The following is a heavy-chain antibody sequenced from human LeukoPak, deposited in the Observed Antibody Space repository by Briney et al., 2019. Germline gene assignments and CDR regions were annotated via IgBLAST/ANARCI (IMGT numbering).Heavy chain of an antibody. CDR3: AKDHLEYCSSTSCYEDAFDI. V-gene: IGHV3-23*01. CDR2: FSGSGGST. D-gene: IGHD2-2*01. J-gene: IGHJ3*02. CDR1: GFTFSSYA. Sequence: GGSLRLSCAAPGFTFSSYAMSWVRQAPGKGLEWVSAFSGSGGSTYYADSVKGRFTISRDNSKNTLYLQMNSLRAEDTAVYYCAKDHLEYCSSTSCYEDAFDIWGQGTMVTVSS.